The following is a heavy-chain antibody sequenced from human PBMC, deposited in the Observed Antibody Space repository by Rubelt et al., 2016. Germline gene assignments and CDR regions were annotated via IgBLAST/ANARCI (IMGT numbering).Heavy chain of an antibody. CDR2: IYPGDSDT. Sequence: GIIYPGDSDTRYSPSFRGQITISADKSISTAYLQWSSLKASDTAMYYCARHEGTGDVGDFDYWGQGTLVTVSS. CDR3: ARHEGTGDVGDFDY. V-gene: IGHV5-51*01. J-gene: IGHJ4*02. D-gene: IGHD7-27*01.